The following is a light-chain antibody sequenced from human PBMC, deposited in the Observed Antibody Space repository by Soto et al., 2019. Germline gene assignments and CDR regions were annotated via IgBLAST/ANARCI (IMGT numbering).Light chain of an antibody. CDR2: AAS. V-gene: IGKV1-39*01. Sequence: DIQMTQSPSSLSASVGDTVTITCRASQSISVHFNWYQQKPGKVPKLLIYAASNLQSGVPFRVSGIGSETDFALTISSLQPEDFATYYCQQSYITPYTFGQGTKLEIK. CDR3: QQSYITPYT. CDR1: QSISVH. J-gene: IGKJ2*01.